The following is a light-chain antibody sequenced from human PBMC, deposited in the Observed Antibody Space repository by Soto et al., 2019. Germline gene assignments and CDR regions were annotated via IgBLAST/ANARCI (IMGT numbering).Light chain of an antibody. CDR1: QSISSY. CDR3: QQRQYWPPIT. CDR2: AAS. V-gene: IGKV1-39*01. Sequence: DIQMTQSPSSLSASVGDRVTITCRASQSISSYLNWYQQKPGKAPKLLIYAASSLQSGVPSRFSGSGSGTDFTLTISSLEPEDCAIYYCQQRQYWPPITFGQGTRLEI. J-gene: IGKJ5*01.